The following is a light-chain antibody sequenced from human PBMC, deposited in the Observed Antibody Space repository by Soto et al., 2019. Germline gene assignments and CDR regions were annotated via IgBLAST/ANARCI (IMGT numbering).Light chain of an antibody. J-gene: IGKJ1*01. Sequence: EIVLTQSPGTLSFSPVERAILSCSVIQSVSSSYLAWYQQKPGQAPRLLIYGASTRATGIPARFSGSGSGTGFTLTISRLQSEDFAVYYCQQYNNWPPWTFGQGTKVDIK. V-gene: IGKV3-15*01. CDR3: QQYNNWPPWT. CDR1: QSVSSSY. CDR2: GAS.